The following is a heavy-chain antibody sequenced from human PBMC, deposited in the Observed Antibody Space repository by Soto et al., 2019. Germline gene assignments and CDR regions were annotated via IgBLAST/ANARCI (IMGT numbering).Heavy chain of an antibody. CDR2: IIPIFGTA. CDR1: GGTFSSYA. J-gene: IGHJ3*02. Sequence: QVQLVQSGAEVKKPGSSVKVSCKASGGTFSSYAISWVRQAPGQGLEWMGGIIPIFGTANYAQKFQGRVTITADESTSTAYMELSSLRSEDTAVYYCARGAYYYDSSGYYGGHDAFDIWGQGTMVTVSS. CDR3: ARGAYYYDSSGYYGGHDAFDI. V-gene: IGHV1-69*01. D-gene: IGHD3-22*01.